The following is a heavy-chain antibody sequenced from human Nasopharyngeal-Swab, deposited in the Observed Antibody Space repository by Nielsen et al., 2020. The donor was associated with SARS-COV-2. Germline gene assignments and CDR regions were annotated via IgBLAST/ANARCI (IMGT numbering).Heavy chain of an antibody. J-gene: IGHJ4*02. CDR2: IFPIFGTS. CDR1: GGTFSSYA. CDR3: ASSITMVRGVTFYYFDY. V-gene: IGHV1-69*13. Sequence: SVKVSCKASGGTFSSYAISWVRQAPGQGLEWMGGIFPIFGTSNYAQKFQGRVTITADESTSTAYMELSSLRSEDTAVYYCASSITMVRGVTFYYFDYWGQGALVTVSS. D-gene: IGHD3-10*01.